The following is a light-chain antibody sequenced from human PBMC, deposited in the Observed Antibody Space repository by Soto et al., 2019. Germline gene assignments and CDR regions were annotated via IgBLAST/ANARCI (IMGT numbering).Light chain of an antibody. J-gene: IGLJ3*02. CDR1: SSDVGGYNY. CDR2: EVT. V-gene: IGLV2-8*01. Sequence: QSALTQPPSASGSPGQSVTISCTGTSSDVGGYNYVSWYRQHPGKAPKLLIYEVTKRASGVPDRFSGSKSGNTASLTVSGLQAEDEADYYCKSFAGNNYLMFGGGTKVTVL. CDR3: KSFAGNNYLM.